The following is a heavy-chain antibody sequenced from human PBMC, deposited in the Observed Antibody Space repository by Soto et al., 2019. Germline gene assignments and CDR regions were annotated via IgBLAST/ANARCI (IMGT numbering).Heavy chain of an antibody. V-gene: IGHV3-66*04. CDR2: IYSGGST. Sequence: GGSLRLSCAASGFSFSDYSMNWVRQAPGKGLEWVAFIYSGGSTYYADSVKGRFTISRDNSKNTLSLQMNSLRAEDTAVYYCSKPYYDFWSGYPRTSDYWGQGTLVTVSS. CDR1: GFSFSDYS. CDR3: SKPYYDFWSGYPRTSDY. J-gene: IGHJ4*02. D-gene: IGHD3-3*01.